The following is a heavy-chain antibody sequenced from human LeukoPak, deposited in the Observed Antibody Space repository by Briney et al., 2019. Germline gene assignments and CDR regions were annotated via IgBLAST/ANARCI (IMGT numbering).Heavy chain of an antibody. V-gene: IGHV1-69*04. Sequence: SVKVSCKASGGTFSSYAISWVRHAPGQGLELMVRIIPILGIANYAQKFQGRVTITADKSTSTAYMELSSLRSEDTAVYYCASETFYSSGLLAYYYYYMDVWGKGTTVTVSS. CDR2: IIPILGIA. CDR1: GGTFSSYA. J-gene: IGHJ6*03. CDR3: ASETFYSSGLLAYYYYYMDV. D-gene: IGHD6-19*01.